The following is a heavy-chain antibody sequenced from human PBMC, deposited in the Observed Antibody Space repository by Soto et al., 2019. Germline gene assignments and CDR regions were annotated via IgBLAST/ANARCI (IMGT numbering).Heavy chain of an antibody. V-gene: IGHV1-2*04. CDR3: ARGALTVANWFDP. CDR2: INPKSGGT. D-gene: IGHD6-19*01. CDR1: GYSFTDYH. J-gene: IGHJ5*02. Sequence: QVQLVQSGAEVKKPGASVKVSCKASGYSFTDYHIHWVRQAPGQGLEWLGRINPKSGGTSTAQKFQGWVTMTTDTSISTASMELTRLTSDDTAVYYCARGALTVANWFDPWGQGTQVTVSS.